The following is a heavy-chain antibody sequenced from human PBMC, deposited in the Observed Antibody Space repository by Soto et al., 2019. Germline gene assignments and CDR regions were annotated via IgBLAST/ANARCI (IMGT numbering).Heavy chain of an antibody. CDR3: ARRRGSSGWKTNFDY. Sequence: EVQLVESGGGLVQPGGSLRLSCAAPGFTFSSYWMHWVRQAPGKGLVWVSRINGDGSSTTYADSVKGRFTISRDNAKNTLYLQMNSLRAEDTAVYYCARRRGSSGWKTNFDYWGQGTLVTVSS. CDR1: GFTFSSYW. V-gene: IGHV3-74*01. CDR2: INGDGSST. D-gene: IGHD6-19*01. J-gene: IGHJ4*02.